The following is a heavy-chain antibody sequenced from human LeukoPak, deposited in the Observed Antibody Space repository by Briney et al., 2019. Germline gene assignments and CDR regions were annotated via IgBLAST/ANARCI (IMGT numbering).Heavy chain of an antibody. CDR2: ISGSGCDI. J-gene: IGHJ4*01. V-gene: IGHV3-11*01. D-gene: IGHD2-8*01. CDR1: GFGFSDSY. Sequence: GGSLRLSCVVSGFGFSDSYMTWIRQTPGKGLEWLAYISGSGCDIYYADSVKGRFTISRDNAKNSLYLQMNSLRPDDTALYYCSTDPRLLIYWGHGTLVTVSS. CDR3: STDPRLLIY.